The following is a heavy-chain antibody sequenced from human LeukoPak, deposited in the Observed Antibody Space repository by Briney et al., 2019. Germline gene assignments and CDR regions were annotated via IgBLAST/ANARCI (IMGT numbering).Heavy chain of an antibody. V-gene: IGHV4-39*01. CDR3: ARHPATTNDAFDI. J-gene: IGHJ3*02. D-gene: IGHD1-14*01. Sequence: SETLYLTCTVSGGSISSSSYYWGWIRQPPGKGLEWIGSIYYSGSTYYNPSLKSRVTISVDTSKNQFSLKLSSVTAADTAVYYCARHPATTNDAFDIWGQGTMVTVSS. CDR2: IYYSGST. CDR1: GGSISSSSYY.